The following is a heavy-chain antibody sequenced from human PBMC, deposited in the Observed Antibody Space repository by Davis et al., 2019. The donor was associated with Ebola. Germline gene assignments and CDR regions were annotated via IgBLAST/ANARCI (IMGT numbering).Heavy chain of an antibody. CDR1: GYTFIAYF. Sequence: AASVKVSCKASGYTFIAYFVHWVRQAPGQGPEYMGMINPTSGDIIYAQKFQGRVTMTRDTSTSTVYMELSSLRAEDTAVYYCASPDYYDSSGYSDAFDIWGQGTMVTVSS. D-gene: IGHD3-22*01. CDR2: INPTSGDI. J-gene: IGHJ3*02. V-gene: IGHV1-46*01. CDR3: ASPDYYDSSGYSDAFDI.